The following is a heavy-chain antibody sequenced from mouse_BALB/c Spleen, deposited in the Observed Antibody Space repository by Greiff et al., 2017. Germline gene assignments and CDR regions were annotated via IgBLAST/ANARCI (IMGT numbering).Heavy chain of an antibody. V-gene: IGHV14-1*02. Sequence: EVQLQQSGAELVRPGALVKLSCKASGFNIKDYYMHWVKQRPEQGLEWIGWIDPENGNTIYDPKFQGKASITADTSSNTAYLQLSSLTSEDAAVYYCARRGYDRGDDWGQGTTLTVSS. CDR2: IDPENGNT. CDR3: ARRGYDRGDD. J-gene: IGHJ2*01. D-gene: IGHD2-2*01. CDR1: GFNIKDYY.